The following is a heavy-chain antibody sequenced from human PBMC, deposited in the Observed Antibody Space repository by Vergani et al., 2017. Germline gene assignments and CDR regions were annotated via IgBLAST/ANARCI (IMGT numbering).Heavy chain of an antibody. D-gene: IGHD6-6*01. CDR3: ARYSTWGIAARPDAFDI. CDR2: ISSSSSTI. Sequence: EVQLVESGGGLVQPGGSLRLSCAASGFTFSSYSMNWVRQAPGKGLEWVSYISSSSSTIYYADSVKGRFTISRDNAKNSLYLQMNSLRAEDTAVYYCARYSTWGIAARPDAFDIWGQGTMVTVSS. V-gene: IGHV3-48*01. CDR1: GFTFSSYS. J-gene: IGHJ3*02.